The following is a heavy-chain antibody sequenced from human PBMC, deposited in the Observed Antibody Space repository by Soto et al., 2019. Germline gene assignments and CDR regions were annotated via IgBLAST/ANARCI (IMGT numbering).Heavy chain of an antibody. CDR1: GFTFSSYA. CDR2: SGGST. CDR3: ARGDSSSSGGYYYYYGMDV. V-gene: IGHV3-23*01. Sequence: GGSLRLSCASSGFTFSSYAMSWVRQAPGKGLEWVSASGGSTYYADSVKGRFTISRDNSKNTLYLQMNSLRAEDTAVYYCARGDSSSSGGYYYYYGMDVWGQGTTVTVSS. J-gene: IGHJ6*02. D-gene: IGHD6-6*01.